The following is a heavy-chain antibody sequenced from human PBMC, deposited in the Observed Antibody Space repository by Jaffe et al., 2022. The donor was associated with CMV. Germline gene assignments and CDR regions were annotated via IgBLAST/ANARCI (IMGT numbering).Heavy chain of an antibody. CDR1: GFSLKTRGMC. V-gene: IGHV2-70*15. CDR2: IDWDHDK. J-gene: IGHJ5*02. D-gene: IGHD3-10*01. CDR3: ARMASYDSGALGFDP. Sequence: QVTLRESGPALVKPTQTLTLTCTFSGFSLKTRGMCVSWIRQPPGKALEWLARIDWDHDKHYSPSLRSRLTISMDTSKNQVVLTMTNMDPVDTATYYCARMASYDSGALGFDPWGQGTLVTVSS.